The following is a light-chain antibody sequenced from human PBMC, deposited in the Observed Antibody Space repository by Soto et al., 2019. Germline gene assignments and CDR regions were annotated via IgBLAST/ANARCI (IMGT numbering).Light chain of an antibody. Sequence: QSVLTQPASVSGSPGQSITISCTGTSSDIGRYNLVSWYQEHPGNVPKLMIHQVTKRPSGVSNRFSGSKSGSTASLIISGLQAEDEALYYCASYEDSGTLVVGGGTKVTVL. CDR1: SSDIGRYNL. CDR3: ASYEDSGTLV. V-gene: IGLV2-23*02. J-gene: IGLJ3*02. CDR2: QVT.